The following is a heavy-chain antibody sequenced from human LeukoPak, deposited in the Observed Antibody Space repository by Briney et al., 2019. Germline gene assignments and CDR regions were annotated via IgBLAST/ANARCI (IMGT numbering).Heavy chain of an antibody. J-gene: IGHJ4*01. Sequence: GGSLRLSCVTSGFTFENFAMHWVRQAPGKGLEWVSLVSWDGGSVYYGDSVKGRFTISRDNSKDSLYLQMHSLRPEDTAFYFCAKASTTVSHFFDYWGHGTLVTVSS. CDR2: VSWDGGSV. V-gene: IGHV3-43D*03. CDR3: AKASTTVSHFFDY. D-gene: IGHD4-11*01. CDR1: GFTFENFA.